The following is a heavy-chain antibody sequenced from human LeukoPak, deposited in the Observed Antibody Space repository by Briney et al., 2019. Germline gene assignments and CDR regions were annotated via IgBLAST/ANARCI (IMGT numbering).Heavy chain of an antibody. CDR3: ARDIYGYFDL. D-gene: IGHD3-16*01. CDR1: GFTFSIYW. J-gene: IGHJ2*01. CDR2: INSDGSST. V-gene: IGHV3-74*01. Sequence: PGGSLRLSCAASGFTFSIYWMHWVRQAPGKGLGWVSRINSDGSSTNYADSVKGRFTISRDNAKNTLYLQMNSLRAEDTAVYYCARDIYGYFDLWGRGTLVTVSS.